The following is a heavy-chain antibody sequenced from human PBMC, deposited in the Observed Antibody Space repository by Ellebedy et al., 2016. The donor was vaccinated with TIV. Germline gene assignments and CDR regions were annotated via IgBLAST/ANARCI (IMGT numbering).Heavy chain of an antibody. CDR3: ARQLRSGELSLT. V-gene: IGHV5-51*01. CDR1: GYTFSTYW. CDR2: IDPDDSET. Sequence: GESLKISXQASGYTFSTYWIGWVRQRPGKGLEWMGFIDPDDSETRYSPSFQGQVTISADKSISTVYLQWSRLKASDTAMYYCARQLRSGELSLTWGQGTLVTVSS. J-gene: IGHJ4*02. D-gene: IGHD3-16*02.